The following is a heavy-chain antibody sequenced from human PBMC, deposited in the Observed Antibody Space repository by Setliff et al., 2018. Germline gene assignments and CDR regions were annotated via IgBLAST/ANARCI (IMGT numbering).Heavy chain of an antibody. V-gene: IGHV3-23*03. CDR1: GFSFSDHA. D-gene: IGHD3-16*01. Sequence: HPGGSLRLSCSASGFSFSDHAMHWVRQAPGKGLEWVSIIYSGGRSTLYADSVRGRFTISRDNSKNTLYLQMNSLRADDTAVYFCASNSGGGGSFDIWGQGTLVTVSS. CDR3: ASNSGGGGSFDI. CDR2: IYSGGRST. J-gene: IGHJ3*02.